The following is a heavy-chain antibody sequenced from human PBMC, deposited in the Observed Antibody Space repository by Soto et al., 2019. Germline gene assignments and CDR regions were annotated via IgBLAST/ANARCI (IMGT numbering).Heavy chain of an antibody. J-gene: IGHJ4*02. D-gene: IGHD6-13*01. CDR3: ASGASRWYPYFFDS. V-gene: IGHV1-69*01. Sequence: QAQVVQSGAEVRKPGSSVNLSCKASEGTFNSYAIAWVRQAPGQGLEWMGGIIPYYNTLNYAQKFQDRVTITADDSTNTVYMELSSLRSDDTAVYFWASGASRWYPYFFDSWAQGTLVTVSS. CDR2: IIPYYNTL. CDR1: EGTFNSYA.